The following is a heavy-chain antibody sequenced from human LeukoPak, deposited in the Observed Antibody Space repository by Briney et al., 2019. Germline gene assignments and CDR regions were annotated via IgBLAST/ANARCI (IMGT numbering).Heavy chain of an antibody. V-gene: IGHV3-74*01. CDR3: ARAPSEIGGYYPEYFRH. Sequence: GGSLRLSCAASGFTFSRYGMHWVRQAPGKGLVWVSRIKSDGSTNYADSVKGRFTISRDNAKNTVSLQMNSLRAEDTGVYYCARAPSEIGGYYPEYFRHWGQGTLVTVSS. CDR1: GFTFSRYG. CDR2: IKSDGST. J-gene: IGHJ1*01. D-gene: IGHD3-22*01.